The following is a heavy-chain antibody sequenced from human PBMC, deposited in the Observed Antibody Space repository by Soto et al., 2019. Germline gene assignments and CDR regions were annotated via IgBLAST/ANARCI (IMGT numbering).Heavy chain of an antibody. CDR3: GRGTTIFGVVNNWFDP. D-gene: IGHD3-3*01. J-gene: IGHJ5*02. CDR2: IYYSGST. CDR1: GGSISSYY. V-gene: IGHV4-59*01. Sequence: PSETLSLTCTVSGGSISSYYWSWIRQPPGKGLEWIGYIYYSGSTNYNPSLKSRVTISVDTSKNQFSLKLSSVTAADTAVYYCGRGTTIFGVVNNWFDPWGQGTLVTVSS.